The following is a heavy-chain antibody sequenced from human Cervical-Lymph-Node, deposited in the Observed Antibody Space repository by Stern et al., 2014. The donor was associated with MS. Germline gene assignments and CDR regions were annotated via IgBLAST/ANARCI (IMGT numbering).Heavy chain of an antibody. CDR1: GYTFTRYF. Sequence: QVQLVQSGAEVKKPGASVKVFCKTSGYTFTRYFLHWVRQAPGQGLEWMGILNPGDGSTSYAPKFQGRLTMTRDTSTSTMYMQLTSLRSEDTAVYYCAGGHTFDYWGQGTLVTVSS. J-gene: IGHJ4*02. CDR2: LNPGDGST. V-gene: IGHV1-46*01. CDR3: AGGHTFDY.